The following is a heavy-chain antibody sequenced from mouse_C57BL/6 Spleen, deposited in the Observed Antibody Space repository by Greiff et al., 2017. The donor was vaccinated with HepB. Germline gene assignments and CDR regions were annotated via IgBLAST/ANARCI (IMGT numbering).Heavy chain of an antibody. Sequence: VQLQQPGAELVKPGASVKLSCKASGYTFTSYWMQWVKQRPGQGLEWIGEIDPSDSYTNYNQKFKGKATLTVDTSSSTAYMQLSSLTSEDSAVYYCARVTDYYFDYWGKGTTLTVSS. CDR1: GYTFTSYW. J-gene: IGHJ2*01. V-gene: IGHV1-50*01. CDR3: ARVTDYYFDY. D-gene: IGHD2-12*01. CDR2: IDPSDSYT.